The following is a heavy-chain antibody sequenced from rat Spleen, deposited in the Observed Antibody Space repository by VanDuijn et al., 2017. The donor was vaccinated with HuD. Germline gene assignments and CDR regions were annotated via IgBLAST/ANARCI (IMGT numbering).Heavy chain of an antibody. CDR1: GFNFSSFP. D-gene: IGHD4-3*01. J-gene: IGHJ2*01. CDR2: ISSSGGNT. Sequence: EVRLVESGGGLVEPGRSLKLSCAASGFNFSSFPMAWVRQAPKKGLEWVSSISSSGGNTYYPDSVKGRFTISRDNAKSTLYLQMNSLRSEDTATYYCTSIIRGTFDYWGQGVMVTVSS. CDR3: TSIIRGTFDY. V-gene: IGHV5-46*01.